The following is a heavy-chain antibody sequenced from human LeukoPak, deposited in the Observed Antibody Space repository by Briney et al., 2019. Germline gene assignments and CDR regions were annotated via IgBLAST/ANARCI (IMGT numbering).Heavy chain of an antibody. J-gene: IGHJ4*02. CDR3: AKAAPGLGATYFDY. CDR1: GFTFSNNA. CDR2: IREDESNE. D-gene: IGHD1-26*01. V-gene: IGHV3-30*02. Sequence: GGSLRLPCAASGFTFSNNAMHWVRQAPGKGLEWVAFIREDESNEYYADSVKGRFTISRDISKNTLYLQMNSLRPEDTAVYYCAKAAPGLGATYFDYWGQGALVTVSS.